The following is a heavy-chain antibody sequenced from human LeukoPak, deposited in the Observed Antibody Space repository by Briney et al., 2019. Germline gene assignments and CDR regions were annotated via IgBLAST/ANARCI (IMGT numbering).Heavy chain of an antibody. CDR3: AREAPPAPGSGSYPYYFDY. Sequence: ASVKVSCKASGGTFSSYAISWVRQAPGQGREWMGGIIPTFGTANYAQKFQGRVTMTADESTSTAYMELSRLRSEDTAVYYCAREAPPAPGSGSYPYYFDYWGQGTLVTVSS. V-gene: IGHV1-69*13. CDR2: IIPTFGTA. CDR1: GGTFSSYA. J-gene: IGHJ4*02. D-gene: IGHD3-10*01.